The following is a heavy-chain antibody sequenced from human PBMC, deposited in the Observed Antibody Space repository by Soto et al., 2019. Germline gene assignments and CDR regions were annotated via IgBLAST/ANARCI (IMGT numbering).Heavy chain of an antibody. J-gene: IGHJ2*01. CDR3: ARQHCISTSCYHWYFDL. CDR1: GYSFTSYW. D-gene: IGHD2-2*01. V-gene: IGHV5-51*01. Sequence: EVRLVQSGAEVKKPGESLKISCKGSGYSFTSYWIGWVRQMPGKGLEWMGIIYPGDSDTRYSPSFQGQVTISADKSISTAYLQWSSLKASDIAMYYCARQHCISTSCYHWYFDLWGRGTLVTVSS. CDR2: IYPGDSDT.